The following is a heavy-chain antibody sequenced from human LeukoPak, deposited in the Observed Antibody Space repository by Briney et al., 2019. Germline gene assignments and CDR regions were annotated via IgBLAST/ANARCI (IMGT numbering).Heavy chain of an antibody. Sequence: SETLSLTCAVSGDSFSSHYWTWIRQSPGTGLEWIGYISHVGRTNYNPSLKSRVTISIDTSKNQFSLKLRSVTAADTAVYYCARDLVTVTKGFDIWGQGTLVSVSS. CDR2: ISHVGRT. CDR3: ARDLVTVTKGFDI. J-gene: IGHJ3*02. D-gene: IGHD4-17*01. V-gene: IGHV4-59*11. CDR1: GDSFSSHY.